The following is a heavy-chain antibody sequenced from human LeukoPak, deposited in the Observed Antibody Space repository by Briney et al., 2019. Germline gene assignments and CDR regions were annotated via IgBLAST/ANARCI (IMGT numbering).Heavy chain of an antibody. CDR1: GYTFTGYY. Sequence: ASVKVSCKASGYTFTGYYMHWVRQAPGQGLEWMGWINPNSGGTNYAQKFQGRVTMTRDTSISTAYMELSRLRSDDTAVYYCATVVGARGGDYFDYWGQGTLVTVSS. V-gene: IGHV1-2*02. J-gene: IGHJ4*02. CDR3: ATVVGARGGDYFDY. CDR2: INPNSGGT. D-gene: IGHD1-26*01.